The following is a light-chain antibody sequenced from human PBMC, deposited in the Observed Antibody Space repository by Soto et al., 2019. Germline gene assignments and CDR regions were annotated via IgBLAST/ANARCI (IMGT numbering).Light chain of an antibody. J-gene: IGKJ1*01. Sequence: DIQMTQSPSTLSASVGDRVTITCRASQTISIWLAWYQQKPGKAPKLLIYDASSLESGVPSRFSGSGSGTEFTRTISSLQPDDSATYYCQQYNSYSRTFGQGTKVEIK. CDR1: QTISIW. V-gene: IGKV1-5*01. CDR3: QQYNSYSRT. CDR2: DAS.